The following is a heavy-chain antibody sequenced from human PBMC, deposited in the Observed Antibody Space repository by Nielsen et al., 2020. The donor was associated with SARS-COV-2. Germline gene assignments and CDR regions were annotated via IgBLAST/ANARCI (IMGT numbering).Heavy chain of an antibody. V-gene: IGHV3-30-3*01. CDR1: GFTFSSYA. Sequence: GGSLRLSCAASGFTFSSYAMHWVRQAPGKGLEWVAVISYDGSNKYYADSVKGRFTISRDNSKNTLYLQMNSLRAEDTALYYCAKDKWGLIYDSHFDYWGQGTLVTVSS. D-gene: IGHD5/OR15-5a*01. J-gene: IGHJ4*02. CDR2: ISYDGSNK. CDR3: AKDKWGLIYDSHFDY.